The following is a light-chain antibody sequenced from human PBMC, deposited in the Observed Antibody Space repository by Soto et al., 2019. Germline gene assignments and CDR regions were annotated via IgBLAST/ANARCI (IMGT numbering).Light chain of an antibody. CDR1: QSVSSSY. CDR2: GAS. V-gene: IGKV3-20*01. J-gene: IGKJ1*01. CDR3: QQYGSSPWT. Sequence: EILLTQSPGTLSLSPGERATLSCRASQSVSSSYLAWYQQKPGQAPRLLIYGASSRATGIPDRFSGSGSGTVFTLTIIRLEPEDFAVYYCQQYGSSPWTFGQGTKVEIK.